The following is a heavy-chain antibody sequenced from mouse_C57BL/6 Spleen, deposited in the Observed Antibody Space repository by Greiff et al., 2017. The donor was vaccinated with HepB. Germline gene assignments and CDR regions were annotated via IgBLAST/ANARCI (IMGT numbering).Heavy chain of an antibody. Sequence: QVQLQQPGPELVKPGASVKLSCKASGYTFTSYWMHWVKQRPGQGLEWIGNINPSNGGTNYNEKFKSKATLTVDKSTSTAYMQLSSLTSEDSAVYYCARYGTVEGYFDYWGQGTTLTVSS. CDR1: GYTFTSYW. CDR3: ARYGTVEGYFDY. J-gene: IGHJ2*01. CDR2: INPSNGGT. V-gene: IGHV1-53*01. D-gene: IGHD1-1*01.